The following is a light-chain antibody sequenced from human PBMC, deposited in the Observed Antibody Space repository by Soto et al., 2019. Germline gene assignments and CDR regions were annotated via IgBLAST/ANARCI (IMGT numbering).Light chain of an antibody. CDR2: DAS. CDR1: QSVSSY. CDR3: QQRSNWQWT. J-gene: IGKJ1*01. Sequence: EIVLTQSPATLSLSPGERATLSCRASQSVSSYLAWYQQKPGQAPRLLIYDASNRATGIPARFSGSGSGTEFTLTISRLEPEEFAVYYCQQRSNWQWTLGQGTKVDIK. V-gene: IGKV3-11*01.